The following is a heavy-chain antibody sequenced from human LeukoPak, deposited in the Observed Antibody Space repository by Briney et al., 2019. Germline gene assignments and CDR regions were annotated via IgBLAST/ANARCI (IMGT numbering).Heavy chain of an antibody. J-gene: IGHJ6*03. V-gene: IGHV4-34*01. D-gene: IGHD1-1*01. CDR2: INHSGST. CDR1: GGSFSGYY. CDR3: ARGLKKQTSAKTTYKGYYYYYYMDV. Sequence: SETLSLTCAVYGGSFSGYYWSWLRQPPGKGLEWIGEINHSGSTNYNPSLKSRVTISVDTSKNQFSLKLSSVTAADTAVYYCARGLKKQTSAKTTYKGYYYYYYMDVWGKGTTVTVSS.